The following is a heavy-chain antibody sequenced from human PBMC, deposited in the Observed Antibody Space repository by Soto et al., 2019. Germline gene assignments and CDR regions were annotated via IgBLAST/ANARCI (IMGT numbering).Heavy chain of an antibody. J-gene: IGHJ5*02. CDR2: ISYDGSNK. CDR3: SRGIKGGLDA. Sequence: VQLAESGGGVVQPGRSLRLSCATSGFVSNDYDLHWVRQAPGKGLAWLASISYDGSNKYYADSVKGRFTISRDNSKNTLSLQINSLGAEDTAVYYCSRGIKGGLDAWGPGTLVTVSP. D-gene: IGHD2-21*01. V-gene: IGHV3-30*03. CDR1: GFVSNDYD.